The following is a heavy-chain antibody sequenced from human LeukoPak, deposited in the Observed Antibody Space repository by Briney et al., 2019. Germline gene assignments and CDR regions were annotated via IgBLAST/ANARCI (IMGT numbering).Heavy chain of an antibody. J-gene: IGHJ5*02. CDR1: GGSISSGDYY. Sequence: SQTLSLTCTVSGGSISSGDYYWSWIRQPPGKGLEWIGYIYYSGSTYYNPSLKSRVTISVDTSKNQFSLKLSSVTAADTAVYYCARAPTTTVVTPGHNWFDPWGQGTLVTVSS. CDR2: IYYSGST. V-gene: IGHV4-30-4*08. CDR3: ARAPTTTVVTPGHNWFDP. D-gene: IGHD4-23*01.